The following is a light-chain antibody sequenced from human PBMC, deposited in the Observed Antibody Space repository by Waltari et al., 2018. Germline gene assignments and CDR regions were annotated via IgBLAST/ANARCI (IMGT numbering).Light chain of an antibody. CDR1: QSLLDSDDGNTS. J-gene: IGKJ2*01. CDR3: MQRIEFPYT. V-gene: IGKV2-40*01. CDR2: TLS. Sequence: DIVMTQTPLSLPVTPGEPASISCRSSQSLLDSDDGNTSLDWYLQKPGQSPQCLISTLSYRASGVPDRFSGSGSGTDFTLKISRVEAEDVGVYYCMQRIEFPYTFGQGTKLEIK.